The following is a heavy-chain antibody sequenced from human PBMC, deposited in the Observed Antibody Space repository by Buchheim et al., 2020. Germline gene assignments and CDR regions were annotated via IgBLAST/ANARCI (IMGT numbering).Heavy chain of an antibody. CDR1: GFALSNYG. CDR3: ARDRAVVRGVIKTQSRNHLDY. J-gene: IGHJ4*02. V-gene: IGHV3-33*01. D-gene: IGHD3-10*01. Sequence: QVHLVESGGGVVQPGRSLRLSCAASGFALSNYGMNWVRQAPGKGLEWVAVIWNDGSNTYYADSVKGRLTISRDNFKNTLYLQMNSLRAEDTAVYYCARDRAVVRGVIKTQSRNHLDYWGQGT. CDR2: IWNDGSNT.